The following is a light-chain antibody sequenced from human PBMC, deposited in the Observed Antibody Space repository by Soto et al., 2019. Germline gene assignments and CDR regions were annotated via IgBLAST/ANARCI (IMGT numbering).Light chain of an antibody. J-gene: IGLJ1*01. Sequence: QSVLTQPASVSGSPGLSITISCTGTSNDVGGYNYVSWYQQHPGKAPKFMIYDVNNRPSGVSDRFSGSKSGNTASLTISGLQPEDEADYYCSSYTTSNTRQIVFGTGTKVTVL. CDR2: DVN. V-gene: IGLV2-14*01. CDR3: SSYTTSNTRQIV. CDR1: SNDVGGYNY.